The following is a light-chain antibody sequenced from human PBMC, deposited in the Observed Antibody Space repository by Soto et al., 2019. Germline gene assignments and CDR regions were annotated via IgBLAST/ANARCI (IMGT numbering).Light chain of an antibody. J-gene: IGLJ1*01. CDR2: NTH. CDR3: LLFSGGAYV. CDR1: TGAVTSDYY. V-gene: IGLV7-43*01. Sequence: VVTQEPSLTVSPGGTVTLTCASSTGAVTSDYYPNWFQQKHGQAPTSLIYNTHNRHSWTPARFSGSLLGNRAALTLSGALPEDEAEYYCLLFSGGAYVFGPGTKLTVL.